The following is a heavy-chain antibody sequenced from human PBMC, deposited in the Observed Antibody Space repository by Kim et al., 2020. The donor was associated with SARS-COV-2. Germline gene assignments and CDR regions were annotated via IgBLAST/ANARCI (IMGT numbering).Heavy chain of an antibody. CDR3: ARGYTVVRSNSSFDY. Sequence: SETLSLTCAVYGGSSSGYYWSWIRQPPGKGLEWIGEINHSGSTTYNPSLKSRVPISVDTSKNQFSLKLSSVTAADTAAYYCARGYTVVRSNSSFDYWGQG. CDR1: GGSSSGYY. V-gene: IGHV4-34*01. CDR2: INHSGST. J-gene: IGHJ4*02. D-gene: IGHD6-6*01.